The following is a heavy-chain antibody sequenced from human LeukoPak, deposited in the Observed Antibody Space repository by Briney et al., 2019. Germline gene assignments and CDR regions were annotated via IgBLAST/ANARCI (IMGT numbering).Heavy chain of an antibody. Sequence: SETLSLTCAVYGGSFSGYYWSWIRQPPGKGLEWIGEINHSGSTNYNPSLKSRVTISVDTSKNQFSLKLSSVTAADTAVYYCARGTYYGSGSYLGVANWLDPWGQGTLVTVSS. V-gene: IGHV4-34*01. CDR3: ARGTYYGSGSYLGVANWLDP. J-gene: IGHJ5*02. CDR2: INHSGST. CDR1: GGSFSGYY. D-gene: IGHD3-10*01.